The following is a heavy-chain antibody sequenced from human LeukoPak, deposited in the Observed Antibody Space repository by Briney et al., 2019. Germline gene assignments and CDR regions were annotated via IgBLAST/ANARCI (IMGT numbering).Heavy chain of an antibody. CDR3: ARDSAVVTATTYYYYYYMDV. CDR2: ISSSSSYI. V-gene: IGHV3-21*01. Sequence: GGSLRLSCAASGFTFSSYSMNWVRQAPGKGLEWVSSISSSSSYIYYADSVKGRFTISRDNAKNSLYLQMNSLRAEDTAVYYCARDSAVVTATTYYYYYYMDVWGKGTTVTVSS. D-gene: IGHD2-21*02. CDR1: GFTFSSYS. J-gene: IGHJ6*03.